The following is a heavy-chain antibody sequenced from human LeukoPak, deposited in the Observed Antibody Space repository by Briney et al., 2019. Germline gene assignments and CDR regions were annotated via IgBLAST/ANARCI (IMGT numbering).Heavy chain of an antibody. CDR3: ATDLWFGEKGAFDI. CDR2: INPNSGGT. D-gene: IGHD3-10*01. J-gene: IGHJ3*02. CDR1: GYTFTGYY. Sequence: ASVKVSCKASGYTFTGYYMHWVRQAPGQGLEWMGWINPNSGGTDYAQKFQGRVTMTRDTSISTAYMELSRLRSDDTAVYYCATDLWFGEKGAFDIWGQGTMVTVSS. V-gene: IGHV1-2*02.